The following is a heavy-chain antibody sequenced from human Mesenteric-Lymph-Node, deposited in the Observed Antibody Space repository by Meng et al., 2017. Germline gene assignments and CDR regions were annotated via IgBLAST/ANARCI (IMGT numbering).Heavy chain of an antibody. CDR1: GFTFSSHW. CDR2: IDEGGSRK. J-gene: IGHJ3*02. CDR3: ARGLFDI. Sequence: GESLKISCAASGFTFSSHWMTWVRQAPGQGLEWVATIDEGGSRKFYLDSVKGRFTISIDNAKNSLYLQMNSLRAEDTAVYFCARGLFDIWGQGTMVTVSS. V-gene: IGHV3-7*01.